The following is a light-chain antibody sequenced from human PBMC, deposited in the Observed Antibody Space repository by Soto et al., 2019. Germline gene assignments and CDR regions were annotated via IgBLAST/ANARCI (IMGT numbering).Light chain of an antibody. CDR3: SSYAGSNNFV. V-gene: IGLV2-8*01. CDR1: ISDVGGYNY. Sequence: QSVLTQPPSASGSPGQSVTISCTGTISDVGGYNYVSWYQQHPGKAPKRMIYEVSKRPSGVPDRFSGSKSGNTASLTVSGLQAEDEADYYCSSYAGSNNFVFGTGTKLTVL. CDR2: EVS. J-gene: IGLJ1*01.